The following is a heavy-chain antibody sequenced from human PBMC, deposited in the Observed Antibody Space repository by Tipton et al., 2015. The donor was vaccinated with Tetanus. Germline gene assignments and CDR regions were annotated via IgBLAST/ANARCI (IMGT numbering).Heavy chain of an antibody. Sequence: SLRLSCATSGLSFSGYGLHWLRQAPGKGLEWVALVAYDGNNKYYADSVKGRFTISRDNSKDTLYLQMNSLRVEDTAVYYCATARNKVSITRLQYWGPGTLVTVSS. V-gene: IGHV3-30-3*01. CDR2: VAYDGNNK. D-gene: IGHD3-10*01. J-gene: IGHJ4*02. CDR1: GLSFSGYG. CDR3: ATARNKVSITRLQY.